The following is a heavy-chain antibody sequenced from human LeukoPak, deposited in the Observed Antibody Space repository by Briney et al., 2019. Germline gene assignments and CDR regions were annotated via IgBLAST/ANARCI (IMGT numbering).Heavy chain of an antibody. J-gene: IGHJ4*02. V-gene: IGHV4-59*08. CDR2: MYFSGST. CDR1: GASISNYY. D-gene: IGHD3-22*01. CDR3: ARRENYDSSGYLFDY. Sequence: SETLSLTCTVSGASISNYYWSWIRQPPGKGLEWIAFMYFSGSTNYNPSLKSRVTTSVDTSKTQFSLRLSSVTAADTAIYYCARRENYDSSGYLFDYWGQGTLVTVSS.